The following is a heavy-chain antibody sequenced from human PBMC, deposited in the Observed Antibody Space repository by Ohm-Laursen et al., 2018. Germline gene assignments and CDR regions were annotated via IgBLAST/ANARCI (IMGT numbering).Heavy chain of an antibody. CDR2: INPSGDRT. CDR1: GFSFRNYG. V-gene: IGHV3-23*01. J-gene: IGHJ4*02. D-gene: IGHD4-23*01. Sequence: SLRLSCTASGFSFRNYGMAWVRQAPGKGLKRVSAINPSGDRTYYEASVQGRFTISRDNSKNTLFLQMNSLSAEDTAVYFCAKDASTVAVYYYDSWGQGTLVTVSS. CDR3: AKDASTVAVYYYDS.